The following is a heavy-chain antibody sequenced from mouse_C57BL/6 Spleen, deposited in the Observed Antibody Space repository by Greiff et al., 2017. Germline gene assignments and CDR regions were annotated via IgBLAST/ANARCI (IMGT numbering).Heavy chain of an antibody. V-gene: IGHV1-82*01. D-gene: IGHD1-1*01. J-gene: IGHJ4*01. Sequence: QVQLQQSGPELVKPGASVKISCKASGYAFSSSWMNWVKQRPGQGLEWIGRIYPGDGDTNYNGKFKGKATLTADKSSSTAYMQPSSLTSEDSAVYFCARLYYYGYYAMDYWGQGTSVTVSS. CDR2: IYPGDGDT. CDR1: GYAFSSSW. CDR3: ARLYYYGYYAMDY.